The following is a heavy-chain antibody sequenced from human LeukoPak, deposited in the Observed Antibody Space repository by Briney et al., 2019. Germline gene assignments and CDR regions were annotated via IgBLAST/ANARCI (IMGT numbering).Heavy chain of an antibody. CDR1: GYTFTSYD. V-gene: IGHV1-8*03. Sequence: GASVKVSCKAYGYTFTSYDINWVRQATGQGLEWMGWMNPNSGNTGYAQKFQGRVTITRNTSISTAYMELSSLRSEDTAVYYCARGLIIGNWFDSWGQGTLVTVSS. CDR2: MNPNSGNT. CDR3: ARGLIIGNWFDS. J-gene: IGHJ5*01. D-gene: IGHD2-8*01.